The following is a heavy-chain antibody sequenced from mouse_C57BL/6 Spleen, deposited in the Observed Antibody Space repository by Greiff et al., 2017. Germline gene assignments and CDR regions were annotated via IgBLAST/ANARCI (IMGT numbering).Heavy chain of an antibody. Sequence: QVQLQQPGAELVMPGASVKLSCKASGYTFTSYWMHWVKQRPGQGLEWIGEIDPSDSYTNYNQKFKGKSTLTVDKSSSTAYMQLSSLTSEDSAVYYCARGRPSYWYFDVWGTGTTVTVSA. V-gene: IGHV1-69*01. CDR2: IDPSDSYT. CDR3: ARGRPSYWYFDV. J-gene: IGHJ1*03. CDR1: GYTFTSYW. D-gene: IGHD1-1*01.